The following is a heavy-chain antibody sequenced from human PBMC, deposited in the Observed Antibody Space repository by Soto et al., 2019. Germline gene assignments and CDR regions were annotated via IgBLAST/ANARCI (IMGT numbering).Heavy chain of an antibody. CDR2: ISGSGDST. J-gene: IGHJ4*02. Sequence: GGSLRLSCAASGFTFSSYAMSWVRQAPGKGLEWVSVISGSGDSTYYADSVKGRFTISRDNSKNTLYLQMNSPRAEDTAVYYCAKRATGTYFDYWGQGTLVTVSS. D-gene: IGHD1-1*01. CDR3: AKRATGTYFDY. V-gene: IGHV3-23*01. CDR1: GFTFSSYA.